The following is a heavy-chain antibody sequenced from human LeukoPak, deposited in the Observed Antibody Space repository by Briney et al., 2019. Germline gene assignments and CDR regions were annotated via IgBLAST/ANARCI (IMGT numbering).Heavy chain of an antibody. J-gene: IGHJ1*01. V-gene: IGHV3-23*01. CDR1: GSTFSSYA. D-gene: IGHD5-24*01. Sequence: GGSLRLSCAATGSTFSSYAMSWVRQAPGKGLEWVSAISGSGGSTYYADSVKGRFTISRDNSKNTLYLQMNSLRAEDTAVYYCAKTDRRWMASDSSDFQHWGQGTLVTVSS. CDR2: ISGSGGST. CDR3: AKTDRRWMASDSSDFQH.